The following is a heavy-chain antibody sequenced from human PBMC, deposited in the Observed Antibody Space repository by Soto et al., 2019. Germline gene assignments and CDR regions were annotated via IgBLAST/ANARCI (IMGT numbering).Heavy chain of an antibody. CDR3: ARHGAYCTDGICYKLRHFDY. Sequence: PSETLSLTCTVPGVSISSSTYYWAWIRQPPGRGLEWIGTVYYSGATYYSPSLKGRVTISRDTSKNQFSLKLSSVTAADTAVYHCARHGAYCTDGICYKLRHFDYWGQGTLVTV. D-gene: IGHD2-8*01. J-gene: IGHJ4*02. CDR1: GVSISSSTYY. CDR2: VYYSGAT. V-gene: IGHV4-39*01.